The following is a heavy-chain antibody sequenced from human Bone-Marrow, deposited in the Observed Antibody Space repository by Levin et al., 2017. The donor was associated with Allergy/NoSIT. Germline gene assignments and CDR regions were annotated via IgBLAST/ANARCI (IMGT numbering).Heavy chain of an antibody. Sequence: PSETLSLTCAVYGGSFSGYYWSWIRQPPGKGLEWIGEINHSGSTNYNPSLKSRVTISVDTSKNQFSLKLSSVTAADTAVYYCAREDYDYVWGSYRYLYGFDYWGQGTLVTVSS. D-gene: IGHD3-16*02. CDR1: GGSFSGYY. J-gene: IGHJ4*02. V-gene: IGHV4-34*01. CDR2: INHSGST. CDR3: AREDYDYVWGSYRYLYGFDY.